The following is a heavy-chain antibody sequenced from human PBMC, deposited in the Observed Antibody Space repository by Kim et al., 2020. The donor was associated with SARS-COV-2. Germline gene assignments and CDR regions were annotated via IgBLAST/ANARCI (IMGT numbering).Heavy chain of an antibody. CDR3: ARALNYGKYKYYYYGMDV. J-gene: IGHJ6*02. CDR1: GGSFSGYY. CDR2: INHSGST. Sequence: SETLSLTCAVYGGSFSGYYWSWIRQPPGKGLEWIGEINHSGSTNYNPSLKSRVTISVDTSKNQFSLKLSSVTAADTAVYYCARALNYGKYKYYYYGMDVWGQGSTVTVSS. D-gene: IGHD4-4*01. V-gene: IGHV4-34*01.